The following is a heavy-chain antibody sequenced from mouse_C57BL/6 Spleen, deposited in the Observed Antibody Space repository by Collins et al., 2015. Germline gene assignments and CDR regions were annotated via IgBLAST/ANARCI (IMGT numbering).Heavy chain of an antibody. Sequence: VKQSHGKSLEWIGGINPNNGGTSYNQKFKGKATLTVDKSSSTAYMELRSLTSEDSAVYYCARRGGSSLWYFDVWGAGTTVTVSS. D-gene: IGHD1-1*01. J-gene: IGHJ1*01. V-gene: IGHV1-26*01. CDR2: INPNNGGT. CDR3: ARRGGSSLWYFDV.